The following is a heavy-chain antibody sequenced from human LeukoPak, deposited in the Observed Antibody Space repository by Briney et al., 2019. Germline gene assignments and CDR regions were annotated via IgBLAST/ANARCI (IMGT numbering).Heavy chain of an antibody. CDR3: ASGLVGSGSYIPYGMDV. V-gene: IGHV1-24*01. J-gene: IGHJ6*02. CDR2: FDTEDGET. D-gene: IGHD3-10*01. Sequence: GASVKVSCKVSGYTLTELSMHWVRQAPGKGLEWMGGFDTEDGETIYAQKLQGRVTMTEDTSTDTAYMELSSLRSEDTAVYYCASGLVGSGSYIPYGMDVWGQGTTVTVSS. CDR1: GYTLTELS.